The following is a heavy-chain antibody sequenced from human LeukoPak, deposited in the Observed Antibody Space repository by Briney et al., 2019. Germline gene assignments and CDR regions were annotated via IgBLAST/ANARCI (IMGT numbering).Heavy chain of an antibody. CDR1: GLTFSSHW. CDR3: ARVERGYYYYGMDV. Sequence: GGSLRLSCAASGLTFSSHWMHWVRQAPGKGLVWVSRITNDGSSTTYADSVKGRFTISRDNAKNSLYLQMNSLRAEDTAVYYCARVERGYYYYGMDVWGQGTTVTVSS. J-gene: IGHJ6*02. CDR2: ITNDGSST. V-gene: IGHV3-74*01.